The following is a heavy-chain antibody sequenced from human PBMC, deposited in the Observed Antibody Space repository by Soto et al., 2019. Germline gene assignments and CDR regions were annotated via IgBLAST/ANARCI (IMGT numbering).Heavy chain of an antibody. CDR3: TTHSYYAYAF. Sequence: GGSLRLSCAASGFTFATTWMNWVRQAPGKGLEWVGHIKSGRDGGTADYAAAVKDRFFISRDDSENMVSLQMNSLKTEDTAVYYCTTHSYYAYAFWGQGTLVTVSS. CDR2: IKSGRDGGTA. V-gene: IGHV3-15*07. J-gene: IGHJ4*02. D-gene: IGHD4-4*01. CDR1: GFTFATTW.